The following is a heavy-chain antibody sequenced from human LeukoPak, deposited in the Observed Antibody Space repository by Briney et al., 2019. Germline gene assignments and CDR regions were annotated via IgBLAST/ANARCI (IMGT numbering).Heavy chain of an antibody. J-gene: IGHJ4*02. Sequence: GGSLRLSCAASGFTFSGSAMHWVRQASGKGLEWVGRIRSKANSYATAYAASVKGRFTISRDDSKNTAYLQMNSLKTEDTAVYYCTRLGYGSGSYSPHDYWGQGTLVTVFS. V-gene: IGHV3-73*01. CDR2: IRSKANSYAT. CDR3: TRLGYGSGSYSPHDY. CDR1: GFTFSGSA. D-gene: IGHD3-10*01.